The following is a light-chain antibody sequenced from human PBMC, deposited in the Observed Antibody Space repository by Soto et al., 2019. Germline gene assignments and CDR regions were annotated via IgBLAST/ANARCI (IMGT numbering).Light chain of an antibody. J-gene: IGKJ4*01. V-gene: IGKV3-20*01. CDR1: QSVSSTY. CDR2: AAS. Sequence: EIVLTQSPGTLSLSPGERATLSCRASQSVSSTYLAWYQQKPGQGPRLLIYAASSRATGIPDRFSGSGSGTDLTLTISRLEPEDFAVYYCQEYGSSPRLTFGGGTKVEIK. CDR3: QEYGSSPRLT.